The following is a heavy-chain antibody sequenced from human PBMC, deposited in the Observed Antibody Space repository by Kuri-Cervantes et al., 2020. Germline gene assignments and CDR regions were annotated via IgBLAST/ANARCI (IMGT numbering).Heavy chain of an antibody. Sequence: GESLKISCAASGFTFSSYSMNWVRQAPGKGLEWVSSISSSSSYIYYADSVKGRFTISRDNAKNTLYLQMNSLRLEDTGMYYCAREDNSFDIWGQGTMVTVSS. CDR2: ISSSSSYI. J-gene: IGHJ3*02. CDR1: GFTFSSYS. CDR3: AREDNSFDI. V-gene: IGHV3-21*04.